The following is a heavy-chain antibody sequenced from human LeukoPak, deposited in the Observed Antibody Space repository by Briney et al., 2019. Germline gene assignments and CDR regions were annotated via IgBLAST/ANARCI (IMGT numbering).Heavy chain of an antibody. CDR2: ISSSGSTI. Sequence: GGSLRLSCAASGFTFSSYEMNWVRQAPGKGLEWVSYISSSGSTIYYADSVKGRFTISRDNAKNSLYLQMNSLRAEDTAVYYCARVSPNTVTTLQYFDYWGQGTLVIVSS. D-gene: IGHD4-17*01. J-gene: IGHJ4*02. CDR3: ARVSPNTVTTLQYFDY. CDR1: GFTFSSYE. V-gene: IGHV3-48*03.